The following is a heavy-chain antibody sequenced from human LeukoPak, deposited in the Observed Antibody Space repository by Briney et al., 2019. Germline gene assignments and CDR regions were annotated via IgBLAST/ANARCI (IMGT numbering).Heavy chain of an antibody. Sequence: SETLSLTCTVSGGSISSSSYYWGWIRQPPGKGLEWIGSIYYSGSTYYNPSLKSRVTISVDTSKNQFSLKLSSVTAADTAVYYCARLLRVTIAGPDLYYFDYWGQGSLVTVSS. CDR3: ARLLRVTIAGPDLYYFDY. V-gene: IGHV4-39*07. J-gene: IGHJ4*02. CDR2: IYYSGST. D-gene: IGHD4-17*01. CDR1: GGSISSSSYY.